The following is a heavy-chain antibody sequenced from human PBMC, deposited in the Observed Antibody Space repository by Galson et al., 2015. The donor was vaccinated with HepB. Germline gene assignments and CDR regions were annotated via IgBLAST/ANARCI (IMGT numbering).Heavy chain of an antibody. J-gene: IGHJ4*02. D-gene: IGHD1-14*01. CDR2: INTNTGNP. Sequence: SVKVSCKASGYTFTSYAMNWVRQAPGQGLEWMGWINTNTGNPTYAQGSTGRFVFSLDTSVSTAYLQISSLKAEDTAVYYCARDFHDPPPRIWFYWGQGTLVTVSS. CDR3: ARDFHDPPPRIWFY. V-gene: IGHV7-4-1*02. CDR1: GYTFTSYA.